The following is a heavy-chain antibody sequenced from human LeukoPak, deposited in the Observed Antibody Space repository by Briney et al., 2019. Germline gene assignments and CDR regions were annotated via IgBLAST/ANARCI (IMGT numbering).Heavy chain of an antibody. CDR2: INKDGGEK. CDR3: TRDYRGTFDY. CDR1: GFTFSSYW. J-gene: IGHJ4*02. Sequence: GGSLRLSCAASGFTFSSYWMSWVRQAPGKGLEWVANINKDGGEKYYVDSVKGRFTISRDNAKNSLYLQMNSLRAEDTAIYYCTRDYRGTFDYWGQGTLVTVSS. V-gene: IGHV3-7*03. D-gene: IGHD1-26*01.